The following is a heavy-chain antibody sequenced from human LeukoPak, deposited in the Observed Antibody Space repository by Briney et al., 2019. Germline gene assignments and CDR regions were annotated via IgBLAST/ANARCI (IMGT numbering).Heavy chain of an antibody. CDR2: INHSGST. CDR1: GGSFSGYY. CDR3: ARELISAPYYYYYMDV. Sequence: SETLSLTCAVYGGSFSGYYWSWIRQPPGKGLEWIGEINHSGSTNYNPSLKSRVTISVDTSKNQFSLKLSSVTAADTAVYYCARELISAPYYYYYMDVWGKGTTVTVSS. J-gene: IGHJ6*03. V-gene: IGHV4-34*01. D-gene: IGHD5-24*01.